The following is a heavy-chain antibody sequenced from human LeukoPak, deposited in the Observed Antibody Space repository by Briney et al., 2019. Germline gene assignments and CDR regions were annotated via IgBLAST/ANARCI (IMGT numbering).Heavy chain of an antibody. V-gene: IGHV4-61*05. CDR1: GASFSSSTYY. J-gene: IGHJ5*02. CDR2: IYTSGST. D-gene: IGHD1-26*01. Sequence: PSETLSLTCTVSGASFSSSTYYWGWIRQPPGKGLEWIGYIYTSGSTNYNPSLKSRVTISVDTSKNQFSLKLSSVTAADTAVYYCARLKRVGATRKYNWFDPWGQGTLVTVSS. CDR3: ARLKRVGATRKYNWFDP.